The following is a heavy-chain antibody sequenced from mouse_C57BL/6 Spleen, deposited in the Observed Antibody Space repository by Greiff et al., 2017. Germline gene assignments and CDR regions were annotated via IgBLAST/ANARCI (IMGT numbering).Heavy chain of an antibody. D-gene: IGHD1-1*01. V-gene: IGHV5-16*01. Sequence: DVMLVESEGGLVQPGSSMKLSCTASGFTFSDYYMAWVRQVPEQGLEWVANINYDGSSTYYLDSLKSRFIITRDNAKNRLYLQMSSLKSEDTATYYCAREATVVANWYFEVWGTGTTVTVSS. CDR3: AREATVVANWYFEV. J-gene: IGHJ1*03. CDR2: INYDGSST. CDR1: GFTFSDYY.